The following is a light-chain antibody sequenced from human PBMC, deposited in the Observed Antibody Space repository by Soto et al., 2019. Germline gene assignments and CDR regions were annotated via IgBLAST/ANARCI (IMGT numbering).Light chain of an antibody. CDR1: QNIGPS. Sequence: PVTQSPATLSASVGARVTITCRASQNIGPSLAWYQQTPGTAPKLLISDASTLESGVPSRLVVIGSGTEFTLSLPSMQPDDFATDYCQQWFWHWTFVQGTKVDIK. CDR2: DAS. CDR3: QQWFWHWT. V-gene: IGKV1-5*01. J-gene: IGKJ1*01.